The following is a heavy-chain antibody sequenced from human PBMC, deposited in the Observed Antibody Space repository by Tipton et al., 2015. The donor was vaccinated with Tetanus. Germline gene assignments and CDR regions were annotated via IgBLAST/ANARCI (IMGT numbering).Heavy chain of an antibody. Sequence: CAASGFTFSTYWMHWVRQAPGKGLVWVSHINSDGSVTTYADSVKGRFTISRDNAKNTLYLHMNSLRDEDTAVYYCARGWVEMSTITMGYWGQGALVTVSS. CDR2: INSDGSVT. D-gene: IGHD5-24*01. CDR1: GFTFSTYW. CDR3: ARGWVEMSTITMGY. V-gene: IGHV3-74*01. J-gene: IGHJ4*02.